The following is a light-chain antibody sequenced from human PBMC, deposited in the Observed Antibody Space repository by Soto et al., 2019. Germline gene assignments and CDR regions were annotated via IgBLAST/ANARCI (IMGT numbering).Light chain of an antibody. CDR2: GAS. J-gene: IGKJ1*01. CDR3: HHYYRWPWT. CDR1: QSIDSD. V-gene: IGKV3-15*01. Sequence: EIVMTQSSATLSASPGERVILSCRASQSIDSDLAWYQQKPGQAPRFLIYGASTRATGIPPRFSGSGSGTQFTLTISGLQSEDSSLYYCHHYYRWPWTFGQGTKVDIK.